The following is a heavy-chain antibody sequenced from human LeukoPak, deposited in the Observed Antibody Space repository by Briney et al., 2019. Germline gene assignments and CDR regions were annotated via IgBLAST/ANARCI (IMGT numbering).Heavy chain of an antibody. J-gene: IGHJ4*02. V-gene: IGHV4-4*07. CDR2: IYTSGST. Sequence: PSETLSLTCTVSGGSISSYYWSWIRQPAGKGLEWIGRIYTSGSTNYNPSLKSRVTISVDTSKNQFSLKLSSVTAADTAVYYCARAKGSSRRIPSSYYFDYWGQGTLVTVSS. CDR1: GGSISSYY. CDR3: ARAKGSSRRIPSSYYFDY. D-gene: IGHD6-13*01.